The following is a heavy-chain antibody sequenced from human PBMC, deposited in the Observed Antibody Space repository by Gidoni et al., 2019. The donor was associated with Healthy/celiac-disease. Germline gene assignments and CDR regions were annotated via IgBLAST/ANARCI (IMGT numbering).Heavy chain of an antibody. D-gene: IGHD3-3*01. CDR3: ARGVGSGFAAFGVVIQFNWFDP. Sequence: QVQLVESGGGVVQPGRSLRLSCAASGFTFSSYAMHWVRQAPGKGLEWVAVISYDGSNKYYADSVKGRFTISRDNSKNTLYLQMNSLRAEDTAVYYCARGVGSGFAAFGVVIQFNWFDPWGQGTLVTVSS. CDR2: ISYDGSNK. V-gene: IGHV3-30-3*01. J-gene: IGHJ5*02. CDR1: GFTFSSYA.